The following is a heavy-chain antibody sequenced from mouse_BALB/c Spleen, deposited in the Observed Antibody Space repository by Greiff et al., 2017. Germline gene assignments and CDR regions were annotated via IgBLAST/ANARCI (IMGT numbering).Heavy chain of an antibody. Sequence: EVKLVESGGGLVKPGGSLKLSCAASGFTFSSYAMSWVRQTPEKRLEWVASISSGGSTYYPDSVKGRFTISRDNARNILYLQMSSLRSEDTAMYYCARGTTMITTAFAYWGQGTLVTVSA. CDR2: ISSGGST. CDR3: ARGTTMITTAFAY. J-gene: IGHJ3*01. CDR1: GFTFSSYA. D-gene: IGHD2-4*01. V-gene: IGHV5-6-5*01.